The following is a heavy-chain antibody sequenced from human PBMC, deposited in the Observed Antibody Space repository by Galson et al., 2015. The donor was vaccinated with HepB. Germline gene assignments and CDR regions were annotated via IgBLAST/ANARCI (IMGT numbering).Heavy chain of an antibody. D-gene: IGHD3-22*01. CDR3: ARGADNYDSSRSFWYNYMDV. J-gene: IGHJ6*02. CDR1: GYTFNIHY. Sequence: QSGAEVKKPGASVKVSCKTSGYTFNIHYINWVRQAPGQGLEWMGWVSAYNGNTLYAQKFQGRVTMTTDTSTTTAYMELRSLRSDDTAVYYCARGADNYDSSRSFWYNYMDVWGQGTTVTVSS. CDR2: VSAYNGNT. V-gene: IGHV1-18*01.